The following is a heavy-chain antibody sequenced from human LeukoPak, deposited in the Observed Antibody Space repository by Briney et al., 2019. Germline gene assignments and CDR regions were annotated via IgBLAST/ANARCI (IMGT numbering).Heavy chain of an antibody. CDR3: ARESSIVGATTNYYYYYMDV. D-gene: IGHD1-26*01. CDR1: GGTFSSYA. J-gene: IGHJ6*03. Sequence: SVKVSCKASGGTFSSYAISWVRQAPGQGLEWMGGIIPIFGTANYAQKFQGRVTITTDESTSTAYMELSSLRSEDTAVCYCARESSIVGATTNYYYYYMDVWGKGTTVTVSS. CDR2: IIPIFGTA. V-gene: IGHV1-69*05.